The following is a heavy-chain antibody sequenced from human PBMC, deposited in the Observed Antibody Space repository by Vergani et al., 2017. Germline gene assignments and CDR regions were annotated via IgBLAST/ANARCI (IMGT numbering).Heavy chain of an antibody. D-gene: IGHD3-22*01. J-gene: IGHJ5*02. Sequence: QVQLQESGPGLVKPSETLSLTCTVSGGSISSYYWSWIRQPAGKGLEWIGRIYYSGSTNYNPSLKSRVTISVDTSKNQFSLKLSSVTAADTAVYYCARTYYYDSSGYYLNWFDPWGQGTLVTVSS. CDR2: IYYSGST. V-gene: IGHV4-4*07. CDR1: GGSISSYY. CDR3: ARTYYYDSSGYYLNWFDP.